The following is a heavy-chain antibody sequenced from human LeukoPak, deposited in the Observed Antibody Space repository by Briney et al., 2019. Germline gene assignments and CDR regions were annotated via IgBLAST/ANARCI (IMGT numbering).Heavy chain of an antibody. D-gene: IGHD2-15*01. CDR1: GFTFSSYS. CDR2: ISSSSSYI. J-gene: IGHJ4*02. CDR3: AKGRVGVLDY. V-gene: IGHV3-21*04. Sequence: PGGSLRLSCAASGFTFSSYSMNWVRQAPGKGLEWVSSISSSSSYIYYADSVKGRFTISRDNSKNTLYLQMNSLRAEDTAVYYCAKGRVGVLDYWGQGTLVTVSS.